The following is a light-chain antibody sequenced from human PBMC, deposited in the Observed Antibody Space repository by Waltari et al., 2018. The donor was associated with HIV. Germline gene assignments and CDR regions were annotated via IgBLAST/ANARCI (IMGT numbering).Light chain of an antibody. CDR3: QRYDSWPPIT. J-gene: IGKJ4*01. CDR2: GAS. V-gene: IGKV3-15*01. CDR1: RSITSN. Sequence: EIVMTQSPATLSVSPGARVTLSCRASRSITSNLAWYQQRPGQAPRLLIYGASTRAAGTPSRFTGSGSGTEFTLTISSLQSEDFAVYYCQRYDSWPPITFGGGTRVEIK.